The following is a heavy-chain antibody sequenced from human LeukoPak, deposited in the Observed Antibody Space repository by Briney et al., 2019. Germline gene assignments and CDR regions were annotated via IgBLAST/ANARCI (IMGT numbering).Heavy chain of an antibody. CDR3: ARDMDYYSSGYFQH. CDR1: GYSINTNSY. CDR2: ISHSGIT. J-gene: IGHJ1*01. V-gene: IGHV4-38-2*02. Sequence: SETLSLTCTVSGYSINTNSYWGWARQPPGKGLEWVATISHSGITYYNPSLRSRVTISVDTSKNQFYLKVNSVTATDTAVYYCARDMDYYSSGYFQHWGQGTLVTVSS. D-gene: IGHD3-10*01.